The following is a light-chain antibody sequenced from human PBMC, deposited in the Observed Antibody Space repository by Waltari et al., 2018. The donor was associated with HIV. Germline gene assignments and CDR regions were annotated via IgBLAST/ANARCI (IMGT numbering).Light chain of an antibody. Sequence: QSVLTQPPSASGTPGQRITISCSGSSSNIGSNYVYWYQQLPGTAPKLLNYRNNQRPSGVPDRFSGYKSGTSASLTISGLQAEYEADYYCSSYTGRSTYVFGTGTKVTVL. CDR2: RNN. CDR3: SSYTGRSTYV. V-gene: IGLV1-47*01. J-gene: IGLJ1*01. CDR1: SSNIGSNY.